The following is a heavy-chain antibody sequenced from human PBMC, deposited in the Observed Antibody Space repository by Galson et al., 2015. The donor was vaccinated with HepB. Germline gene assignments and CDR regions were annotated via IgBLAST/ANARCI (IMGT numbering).Heavy chain of an antibody. CDR1: GFTFSSYA. CDR2: ISGSGGST. V-gene: IGHV3-23*01. D-gene: IGHD3-3*01. CDR3: AKDARYYDFWSGYYQPPTYYFDY. Sequence: SLRLSCAASGFTFSSYAMSWVRQAPGKGLEWVSAISGSGGSTYYADSVKGRFTISRDNSKNTLYLQMNSLRAEDTAVYYCAKDARYYDFWSGYYQPPTYYFDYWGQGTLVTVSS. J-gene: IGHJ4*02.